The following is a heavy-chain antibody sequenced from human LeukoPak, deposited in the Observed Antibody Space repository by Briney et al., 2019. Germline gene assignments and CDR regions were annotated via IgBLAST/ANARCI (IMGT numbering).Heavy chain of an antibody. J-gene: IGHJ4*02. CDR1: GFTFSSYA. V-gene: IGHV3-23*01. Sequence: GGSLRLSCAASGFTFSSYAMSWVRQAPVKGLEWVSAISGSGGSTYYADFVKGRFTISRDNSKNTLYLQMNSLRAEDTAVYYCAKGSSGYHDFDYWGQGTLVTVSS. CDR3: AKGSSGYHDFDY. CDR2: ISGSGGST. D-gene: IGHD5-12*01.